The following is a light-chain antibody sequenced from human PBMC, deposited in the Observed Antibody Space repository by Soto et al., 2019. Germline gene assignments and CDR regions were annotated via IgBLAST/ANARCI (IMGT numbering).Light chain of an antibody. Sequence: EIVMTQSPVTLSVSPGERTTLSCRASQTVSTDLAWYQQKPGQAPRLVIHGASTRATDFPARFSGSGSGTEFTLTFSSLQSEHIAVYYCHHYYTWRRTFGKGTKVEIK. J-gene: IGKJ1*01. V-gene: IGKV3-15*01. CDR3: HHYYTWRRT. CDR1: QTVSTD. CDR2: GAS.